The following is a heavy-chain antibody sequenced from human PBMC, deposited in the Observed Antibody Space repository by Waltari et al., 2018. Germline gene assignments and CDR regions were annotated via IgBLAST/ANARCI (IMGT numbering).Heavy chain of an antibody. Sequence: QLQLQESGPGLVKPSETLSLTCTVSGGSISSSSYYWGWIRQPPGKGLEWIGSNYYSGSTDYNPSLKSRVTISVDTSKNQFSLKLSSVTAADTAVYYCARVIGITIFGVVDYWGQGTLVTVSS. D-gene: IGHD3-3*01. CDR2: NYYSGST. J-gene: IGHJ4*02. CDR3: ARVIGITIFGVVDY. V-gene: IGHV4-39*07. CDR1: GGSISSSSYY.